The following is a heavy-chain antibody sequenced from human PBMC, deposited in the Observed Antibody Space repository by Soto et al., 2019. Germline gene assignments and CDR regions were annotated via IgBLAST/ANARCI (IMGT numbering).Heavy chain of an antibody. D-gene: IGHD3-10*01. Sequence: GESLKISCKGSGYSFTSYWIGWVRQMPGKGLEWMGIIYPGDSDTRYSPSFQGQVTISADKSISTAYLHWSSLKASDTAMYYCMSAGSRSYYPYDYWGQGTLVTVSS. J-gene: IGHJ4*02. CDR3: MSAGSRSYYPYDY. CDR2: IYPGDSDT. V-gene: IGHV5-51*01. CDR1: GYSFTSYW.